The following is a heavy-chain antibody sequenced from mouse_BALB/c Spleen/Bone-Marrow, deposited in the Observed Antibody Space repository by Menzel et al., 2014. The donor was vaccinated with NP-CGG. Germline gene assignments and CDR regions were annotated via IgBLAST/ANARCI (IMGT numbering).Heavy chain of an antibody. D-gene: IGHD1-1*01. CDR1: GYTFTSYW. CDR3: ARRAYGSGYGFAY. J-gene: IGHJ3*01. Sequence: VMLVESGAELAKPGASVKMSCKASGYTFTSYWMHWVKQRPGQGLEWVGYINPTTGYTEYNQKFKDKATLTADKSSSTAYMQLSSLTSEDSAVYYCARRAYGSGYGFAYWGQGTLVTVSA. V-gene: IGHV1-7*01. CDR2: INPTTGYT.